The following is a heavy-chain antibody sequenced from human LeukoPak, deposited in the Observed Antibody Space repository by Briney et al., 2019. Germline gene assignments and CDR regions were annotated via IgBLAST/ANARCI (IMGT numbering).Heavy chain of an antibody. D-gene: IGHD3-22*01. J-gene: IGHJ4*02. CDR1: GGSISDNSYY. CDR2: IYYSGST. Sequence: SETLSLTCTVSGGSISDNSYYWGWIRQPPGKGLEWIGTIYYSGSTHYNPSLNSRVSISIDTSKNQFSLKLSSVTAADTAVYYCARDLGEYYYDSSGYYYSEYYFDYWGQRTLVTVSS. V-gene: IGHV4-39*07. CDR3: ARDLGEYYYDSSGYYYSEYYFDY.